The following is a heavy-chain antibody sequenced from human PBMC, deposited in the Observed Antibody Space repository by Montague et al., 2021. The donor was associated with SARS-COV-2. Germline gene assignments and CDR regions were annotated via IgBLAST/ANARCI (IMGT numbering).Heavy chain of an antibody. CDR2: IYTGGST. CDR3: ARERRIAARQWFYYYYYMDV. CDR1: GGSISSGSYY. V-gene: IGHV4-61*02. D-gene: IGHD6-6*01. J-gene: IGHJ6*03. Sequence: TLSLTCTVSGGSISSGSYYWSWIRQPAGKGLEWIGRIYTGGSTNYNPSLKSRVTISVDTSKNQFSLKLSSVTAADTAVYYCARERRIAARQWFYYYYYMDVWGKGTTVTVSS.